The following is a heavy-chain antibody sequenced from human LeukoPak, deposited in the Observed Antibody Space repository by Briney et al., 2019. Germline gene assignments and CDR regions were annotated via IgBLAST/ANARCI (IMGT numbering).Heavy chain of an antibody. Sequence: PSETLSLTFAVSGGSISGGGYSWSWIRQPPGKGLEWIGYIYKSGSTDYNPSLKSRVTILVDTSKNQFSLMLTSVTAADTAVYYCARGGDYVWGTLDWGQGTLVTVSS. V-gene: IGHV4-30-4*07. D-gene: IGHD3-16*01. J-gene: IGHJ4*02. CDR1: GGSISGGGYS. CDR2: IYKSGST. CDR3: ARGGDYVWGTLD.